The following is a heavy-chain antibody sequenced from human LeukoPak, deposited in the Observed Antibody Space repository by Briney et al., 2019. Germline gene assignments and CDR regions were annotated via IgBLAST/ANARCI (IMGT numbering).Heavy chain of an antibody. J-gene: IGHJ4*02. Sequence: GASVKVSCKASGYTSTSYAMHWVRQAPGQRLEWMGWINAGNGNTKYSQKFQGRVTITRDTSASTAYMELSSLRSEDTAVYYCAISGVRGVIRYYFDYWGQGTLVTVSS. CDR3: AISGVRGVIRYYFDY. CDR2: INAGNGNT. V-gene: IGHV1-3*01. CDR1: GYTSTSYA. D-gene: IGHD3-10*01.